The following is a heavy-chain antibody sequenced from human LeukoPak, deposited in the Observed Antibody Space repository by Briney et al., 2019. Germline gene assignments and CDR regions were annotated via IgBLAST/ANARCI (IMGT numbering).Heavy chain of an antibody. V-gene: IGHV1-2*02. CDR3: ARRANIVGATRSFDY. D-gene: IGHD1-26*01. CDR1: GYTFTGYY. CDR2: INPNSGGT. Sequence: ASVKVSCKASGYTFTGYYMHWVRQAPGQGLEWMGWINPNSGGTNYAQKLQGRVTMTRDTSISTAYMELSRLRSDDTAVYYCARRANIVGATRSFDYWGQGTLVTVSS. J-gene: IGHJ4*02.